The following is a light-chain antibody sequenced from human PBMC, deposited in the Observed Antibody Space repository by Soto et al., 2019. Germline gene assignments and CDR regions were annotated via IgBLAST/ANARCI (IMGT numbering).Light chain of an antibody. CDR2: TAS. J-gene: IGKJ1*01. V-gene: IGKV1-5*03. Sequence: DIQMTQSPSTLSASVGDRVTITCRASQSINTWWAWYQQKPGKAPRLLSYTASSLESGVPSRFSGSGSGTEFTLTISSLQPEDFATYYCQQRESYPRTFGQGTKVEIK. CDR1: QSINTW. CDR3: QQRESYPRT.